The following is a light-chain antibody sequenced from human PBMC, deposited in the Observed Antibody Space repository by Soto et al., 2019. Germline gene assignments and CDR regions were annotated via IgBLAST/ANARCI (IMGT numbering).Light chain of an antibody. Sequence: DLQMTQSPSSLSASVGDRVTITCRTSQSINTYLNWYQQKPGKAPNLLIYGASSLQSGVPLRFSGSGSGTDFTLTISSLEPEDVATYYCQESYSVLWGTCGQGTKVEIK. CDR2: GAS. J-gene: IGKJ1*01. CDR3: QESYSVLWGT. V-gene: IGKV1-39*01. CDR1: QSINTY.